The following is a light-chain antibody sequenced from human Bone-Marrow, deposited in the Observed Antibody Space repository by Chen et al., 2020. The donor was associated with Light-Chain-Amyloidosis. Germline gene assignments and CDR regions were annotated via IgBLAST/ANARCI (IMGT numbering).Light chain of an antibody. J-gene: IGLJ2*01. CDR1: DLPTKY. Sequence: SYELTQPPSVSVSPGQTSRITCSGDDLPTKYAYWYQQKPGQAPVLVIHRDTERPSGISERLSGSSSGTTATLTTSGVQAEDEDDYHCQSADSSGTYEVIFGGGTKLTVL. V-gene: IGLV3-25*03. CDR3: QSADSSGTYEVI. CDR2: RDT.